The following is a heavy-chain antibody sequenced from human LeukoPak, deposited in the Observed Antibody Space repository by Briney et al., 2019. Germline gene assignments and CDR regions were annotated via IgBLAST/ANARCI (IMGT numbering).Heavy chain of an antibody. Sequence: TSETLSLTCTVSGGSISSYYWSWLRQPPGKGLEWIGYIHYSGSTNYNPSLKSRVTISVDTSKNQFSLKLSSVTAADTAVYYCARAKAGYSYGPDAFDIWGQGTMVTVSS. V-gene: IGHV4-59*01. J-gene: IGHJ3*02. CDR2: IHYSGST. CDR3: ARAKAGYSYGPDAFDI. CDR1: GGSISSYY. D-gene: IGHD5-18*01.